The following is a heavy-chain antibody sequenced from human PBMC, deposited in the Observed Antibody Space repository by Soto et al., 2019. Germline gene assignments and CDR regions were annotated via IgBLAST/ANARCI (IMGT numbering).Heavy chain of an antibody. CDR3: ATFGVEIRYSGSYYGY. J-gene: IGHJ4*02. V-gene: IGHV3-23*01. Sequence: EVQLLESGGGLVQPGGSLRLSCAASGFTFSSYAMSWVRQAPGKGLEWVSAISGSGGSTYYADSVKGRFTISRDNSKNTLYLQMNSLRAEDTAVYYCATFGVEIRYSGSYYGYWGQGTLVTVSS. CDR1: GFTFSSYA. CDR2: ISGSGGST. D-gene: IGHD1-26*01.